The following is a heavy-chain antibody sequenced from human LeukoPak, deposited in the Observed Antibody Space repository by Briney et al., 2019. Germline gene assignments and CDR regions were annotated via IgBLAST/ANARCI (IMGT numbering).Heavy chain of an antibody. Sequence: PSETLSLTCTVSGGCISSYYWSWIRQPPGKGLEWIGYIYYSGSTNYNPSLKSRVTISVDTSKNQFSLKLSSVTAADTAVYYCARGGGYYDFWSGSEYFDYWGQGTLVTVSS. D-gene: IGHD3-3*01. CDR3: ARGGGYYDFWSGSEYFDY. CDR2: IYYSGST. J-gene: IGHJ4*02. V-gene: IGHV4-59*01. CDR1: GGCISSYY.